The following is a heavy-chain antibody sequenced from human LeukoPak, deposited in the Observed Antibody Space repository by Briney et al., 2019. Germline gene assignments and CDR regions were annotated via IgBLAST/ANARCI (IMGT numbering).Heavy chain of an antibody. CDR1: GFSFNTFG. D-gene: IGHD2-2*01. Sequence: PGWSLRLSCAASGFSFNTFGMHWVRQAPGKGLEWVAVIWYDGSNKYYADSVKGRFTISRDNSKNTLYLQMNSLRAEDTAVYYCATPVVPAATGYIDYWGQGTWSPSPQ. V-gene: IGHV3-33*08. J-gene: IGHJ4*02. CDR3: ATPVVPAATGYIDY. CDR2: IWYDGSNK.